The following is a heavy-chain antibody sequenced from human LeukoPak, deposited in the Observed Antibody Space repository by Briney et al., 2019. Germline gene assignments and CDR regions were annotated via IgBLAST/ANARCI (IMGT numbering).Heavy chain of an antibody. CDR1: GGSFSGYY. Sequence: SETLSLTCAVYGGSFSGYYWSWIRQPPGKGLEWIGEINHSGSTNYNPSLKSRVTISVDTSKNQFSLKLSSVTAADTAVYYCARGLVGATNGLGFDYWGQGTLVTVSS. J-gene: IGHJ4*02. V-gene: IGHV4-34*01. CDR2: INHSGST. CDR3: ARGLVGATNGLGFDY. D-gene: IGHD1-26*01.